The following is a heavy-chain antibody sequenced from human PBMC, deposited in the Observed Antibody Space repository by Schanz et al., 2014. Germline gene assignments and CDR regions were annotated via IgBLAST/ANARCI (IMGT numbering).Heavy chain of an antibody. CDR2: IWYDGNK. CDR1: GFTFNSYG. D-gene: IGHD2-2*01. V-gene: IGHV3-33*06. Sequence: QVQLVESGGGVVQPGRSLRLSCAASGFTFNSYGMHWVRQAPGKGLEWGAFIWYDGNKYYADSVKGRFTISRDNSKNTLYVQMNSLRAEDTAVYYCAKSMYSTSWAFDFWGQGAQVTVSS. CDR3: AKSMYSTSWAFDF. J-gene: IGHJ4*02.